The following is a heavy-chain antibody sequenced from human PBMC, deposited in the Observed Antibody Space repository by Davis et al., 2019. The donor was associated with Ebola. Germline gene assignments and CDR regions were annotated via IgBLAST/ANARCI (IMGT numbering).Heavy chain of an antibody. V-gene: IGHV3-72*01. D-gene: IGHD5-18*01. CDR1: GFTLSDHY. CDR2: TRNKANSYST. J-gene: IGHJ6*03. CDR3: ARDHVQLWLQYYYYYMDV. Sequence: PGGSLRLSCAASGFTLSDHYMDWVRQTPGMGLEWVARTRNKANSYSTEYAASVKGRFTISRDDSKNSLYLQMNSLRAEDTAVYYCARDHVQLWLQYYYYYMDVWGKGTTVTVSS.